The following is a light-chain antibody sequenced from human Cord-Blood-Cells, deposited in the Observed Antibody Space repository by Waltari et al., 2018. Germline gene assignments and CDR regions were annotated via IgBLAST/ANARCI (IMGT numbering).Light chain of an antibody. Sequence: AIXMXQSPSSFSAATGXRVTITCRASQGISSYLAWYXQKPGQAPKLFIYAASTLQSGVPSRFSGSGSGTDFTLTISCLQSEDFATYYCQQYYSYPYSFGQGTKLEIK. V-gene: IGKV1-8*01. CDR3: QQYYSYPYS. CDR1: QGISSY. CDR2: AAS. J-gene: IGKJ2*03.